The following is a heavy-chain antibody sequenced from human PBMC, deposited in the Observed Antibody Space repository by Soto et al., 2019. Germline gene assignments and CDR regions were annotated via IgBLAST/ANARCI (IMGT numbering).Heavy chain of an antibody. CDR3: ARRQSSGWYHYYGMDV. V-gene: IGHV5-10-1*01. Sequence: PGESLKISCKGSGYSFTSYWISWVRQMPGKGLEWMGRIDPSDSYTNYSPSFQGHVTISADKSISTAYLQWSSLKASDTAMYYCARRQSSGWYHYYGMDVWGKGTTVTVAS. J-gene: IGHJ6*04. CDR2: IDPSDSYT. CDR1: GYSFTSYW. D-gene: IGHD6-19*01.